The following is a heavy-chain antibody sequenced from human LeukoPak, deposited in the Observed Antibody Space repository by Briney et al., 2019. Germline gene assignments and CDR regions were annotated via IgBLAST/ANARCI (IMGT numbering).Heavy chain of an antibody. D-gene: IGHD1-26*01. Sequence: GASVKVSCKASGYTFTSYAMHWVRQAPGQRLEWMGWINAGNGNTKYSQKFQGRVTITRDTSASTAYMELSSLRSEDTAVYYCAREVRGRYYVRFYYFDYWGQGTLVTVSS. J-gene: IGHJ4*02. V-gene: IGHV1-3*01. CDR1: GYTFTSYA. CDR2: INAGNGNT. CDR3: AREVRGRYYVRFYYFDY.